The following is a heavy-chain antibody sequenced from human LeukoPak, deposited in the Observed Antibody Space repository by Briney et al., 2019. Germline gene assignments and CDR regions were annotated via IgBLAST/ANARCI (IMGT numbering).Heavy chain of an antibody. CDR3: ARRSPLVVVTAAHYYDY. J-gene: IGHJ4*02. Sequence: SETLSLTCAVFGGSFSGYFWSWIRQPPGKGLEWIGEINPSGSTNYNPSLKSRVTISIDTSKNQFSLKLSSVTAADTAVYYCARRSPLVVVTAAHYYDYWGQGTLVTVSS. D-gene: IGHD2-21*02. V-gene: IGHV4-34*01. CDR2: INPSGST. CDR1: GGSFSGYF.